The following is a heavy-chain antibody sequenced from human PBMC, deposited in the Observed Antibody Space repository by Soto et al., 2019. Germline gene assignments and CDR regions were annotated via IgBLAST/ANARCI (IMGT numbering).Heavy chain of an antibody. D-gene: IGHD1-26*01. CDR1: GGSISSGGYS. Sequence: KPSETLSLTCAVSGGSISSGGYSWSWIRQPPGKGLEWIGYIYHSGSTYYNPSLKSRVTISVDRSKNQFSLKLSSVTAADTAVYYCARGSYGGNSRVFDYWGQGTLVTVSS. CDR2: IYHSGST. CDR3: ARGSYGGNSRVFDY. J-gene: IGHJ4*02. V-gene: IGHV4-30-2*01.